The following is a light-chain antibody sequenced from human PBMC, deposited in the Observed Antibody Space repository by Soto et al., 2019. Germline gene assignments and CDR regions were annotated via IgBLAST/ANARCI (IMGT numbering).Light chain of an antibody. CDR3: QQRNIWPPVT. CDR2: DAS. CDR1: QSVSSN. J-gene: IGKJ5*01. V-gene: IGKV3-15*01. Sequence: EIVMTKSPATLSVSPGESATLSCRASQSVSSNLAWHQQKPGQAPRILMYDASTRATGISARFSGSGSGTEFTLTISSLEPEDFAVYYCQQRNIWPPVTFGQGTRLEIK.